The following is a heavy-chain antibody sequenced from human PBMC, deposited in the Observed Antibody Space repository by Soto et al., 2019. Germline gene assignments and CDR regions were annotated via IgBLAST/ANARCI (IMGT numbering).Heavy chain of an antibody. CDR1: GGSISSGGYY. CDR2: IYYSGST. CDR3: ARWRLGPYYYYYYGMDV. V-gene: IGHV4-31*03. J-gene: IGHJ6*02. Sequence: TLSLTCTVSGGSISSGGYYWSWIRQHPGKGLEWIGYIYYSGSTYYKPSLKSRVTISVDTSKNQFSLKLSSVTAADTAVYYCARWRLGPYYYYYYGMDVWGQGTTVTVSS. D-gene: IGHD6-19*01.